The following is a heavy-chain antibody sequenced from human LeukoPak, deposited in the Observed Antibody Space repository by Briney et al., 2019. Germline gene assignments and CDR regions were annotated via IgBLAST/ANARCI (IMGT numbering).Heavy chain of an antibody. J-gene: IGHJ4*02. CDR3: ANGGSFGGFDY. CDR1: GFTFNNFY. V-gene: IGHV3-21*04. CDR2: ISSSSSFM. D-gene: IGHD3-16*01. Sequence: GGSLRLSCAASGFTFNNFYINWVRQTPGKGLEWVSSISSSSSFMFYTDSVKGRFSISRDNAKNSVYLQMNSLRAEDTAVYYCANGGSFGGFDYWGQGTLVTVSS.